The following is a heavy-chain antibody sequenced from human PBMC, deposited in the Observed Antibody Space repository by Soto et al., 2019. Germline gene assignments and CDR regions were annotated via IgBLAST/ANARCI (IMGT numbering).Heavy chain of an antibody. D-gene: IGHD2-2*01. V-gene: IGHV1-18*04. CDR2: INPHNGNT. Sequence: ASVKVSCKASGYNFKAYGISWVRQAPGQGLEWMGWINPHNGNTTYAQGLQGWATLTTDTSTSTAHLEVRSLRSDDTAMYYCVRDVGRYCSTTRCYGGDYWGQGSLVTVSS. J-gene: IGHJ4*02. CDR3: VRDVGRYCSTTRCYGGDY. CDR1: GYNFKAYG.